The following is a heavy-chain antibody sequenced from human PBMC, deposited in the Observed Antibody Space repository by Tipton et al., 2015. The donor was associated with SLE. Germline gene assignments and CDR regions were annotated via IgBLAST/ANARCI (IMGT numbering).Heavy chain of an antibody. J-gene: IGHJ5*01. CDR3: ARETGTYYSTWFDS. D-gene: IGHD1-26*01. CDR2: IYHSGST. CDR1: GYSISSGYY. V-gene: IGHV4-38-2*02. Sequence: TLSLTCAVSGYSISSGYYWGWIRQPPGKELEWIGNIYHSGSTYYNPPLKSRVTISVDTSKNQFSLNLRSVTAADTAVYYCARETGTYYSTWFDSWGQGTLVTVSS.